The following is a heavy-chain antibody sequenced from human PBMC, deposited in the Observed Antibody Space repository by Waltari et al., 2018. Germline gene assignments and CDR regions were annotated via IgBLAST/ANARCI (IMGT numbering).Heavy chain of an antibody. CDR3: AREVVPAATIVVNWFDP. Sequence: QVQLVQSGSELKKPGASVKVSCTASGYTFPNYAIHWLRQAPGQGLELMGWINTNTGNPTYVQGFTGRFVFSLDTSVSTAYLQINSLKADDTAVYYCAREVVPAATIVVNWFDPWGQGTLVTVSS. J-gene: IGHJ5*02. CDR1: GYTFPNYA. CDR2: INTNTGNP. D-gene: IGHD2-2*01. V-gene: IGHV7-4-1*02.